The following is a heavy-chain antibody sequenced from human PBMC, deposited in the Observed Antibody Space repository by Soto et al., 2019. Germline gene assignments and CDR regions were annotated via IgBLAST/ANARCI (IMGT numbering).Heavy chain of an antibody. CDR3: ARETQLGAFDI. V-gene: IGHV4-59*01. CDR1: GGSISSYY. CDR2: IYYSGST. Sequence: SETLSLTCTVSGGSISSYYWSWIRQPPGKGLEWIGYIYYSGSTNYNPSLKSRVTISVDTSKNQFSLKLSSVTAADTAVYYCARETQLGAFDIWGQGTMVTVSS. J-gene: IGHJ3*02. D-gene: IGHD5-18*01.